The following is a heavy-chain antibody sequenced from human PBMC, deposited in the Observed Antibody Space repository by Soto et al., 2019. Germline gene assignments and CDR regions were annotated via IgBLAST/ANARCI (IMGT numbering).Heavy chain of an antibody. CDR1: GGIFTRYD. J-gene: IGHJ4*02. D-gene: IGHD2-15*01. CDR2: IIPIFGTA. V-gene: IGHV1-69*13. Sequence: SVKVSCKASGGIFTRYDIRWVRQAPGQGLEWMGAIIPIFGTANYAQKFQGRVTITADASTSTAYMELSSLRSEDTAIYYCAINEGRDVYNFDYWGQGTLVTVSS. CDR3: AINEGRDVYNFDY.